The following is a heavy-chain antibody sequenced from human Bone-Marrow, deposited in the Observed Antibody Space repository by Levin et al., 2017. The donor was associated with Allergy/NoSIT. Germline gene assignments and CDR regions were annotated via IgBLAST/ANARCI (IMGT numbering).Heavy chain of an antibody. CDR3: ARGTFWSGYSRGLDV. Sequence: ASVKVSCKASGYSFSDYQIHWVRQAAGQGPELMGWMAPSNGQTGYAPKFRGRLTMTRNTSTNSAYMELSSLTSEDTAVYYCARGTFWSGYSRGLDVWGQGTTVTVSS. V-gene: IGHV1-8*01. J-gene: IGHJ6*02. D-gene: IGHD3-3*01. CDR2: MAPSNGQT. CDR1: GYSFSDYQ.